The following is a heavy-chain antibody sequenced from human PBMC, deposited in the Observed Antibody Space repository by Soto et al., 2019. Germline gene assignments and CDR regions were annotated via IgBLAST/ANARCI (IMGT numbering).Heavy chain of an antibody. CDR1: GFTFSSYA. J-gene: IGHJ4*02. Sequence: EVQLLESGGGLVQPGGSLRLSCAASGFTFSSYAMSWVRQAPGKGLEWVSAISGSGGSTYYADSVKGRFTISRDNSKNTLDLQMNSLRAEDTAVYYCAKTGIGSSSWLYYFDYWGQGTLVTVSS. V-gene: IGHV3-23*01. CDR3: AKTGIGSSSWLYYFDY. D-gene: IGHD6-13*01. CDR2: ISGSGGST.